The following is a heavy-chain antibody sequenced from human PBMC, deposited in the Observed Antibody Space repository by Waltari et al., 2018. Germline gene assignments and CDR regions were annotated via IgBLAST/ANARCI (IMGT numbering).Heavy chain of an antibody. CDR3: VRHVRSWYGFDY. CDR1: GGSLSDATYY. D-gene: IGHD6-13*01. V-gene: IGHV4-39*01. J-gene: IGHJ4*02. CDR2: IFYSGST. Sequence: QLQLQESGPGLVKPSETLSLTCTVSGGSLSDATYYWGWIRQPPGKGLELIGSIFYSGSTYYNPSLKSRVTISVDTSKNQVSLKLSSVTAADTAVYYCVRHVRSWYGFDYWGQGTLVTVSS.